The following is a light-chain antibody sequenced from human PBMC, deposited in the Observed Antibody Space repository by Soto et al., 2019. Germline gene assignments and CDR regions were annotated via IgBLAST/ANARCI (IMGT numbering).Light chain of an antibody. CDR2: HTS. Sequence: ELVLTQSPATLSSSPGDSATLSCRASQTVNSRLAWYQHKPGQAPRLLIYHTSNRATGIPARFSGSGSGTDFTLTISRLEPEDFAVYYCHXRQSWPRTCGQGTKVDIK. J-gene: IGKJ1*01. V-gene: IGKV3-11*01. CDR3: HXRQSWPRT. CDR1: QTVNSR.